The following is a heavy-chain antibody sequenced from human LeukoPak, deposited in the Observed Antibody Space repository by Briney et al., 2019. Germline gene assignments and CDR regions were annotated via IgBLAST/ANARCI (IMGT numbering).Heavy chain of an antibody. D-gene: IGHD3-22*01. Sequence: GGSLRLSCAASGCTFSSYAMSWVRQAPGRGLEWVSAISGSGGSTYYADSVKGRFTISRDNSKNTLYLQVNSRRAWATAVYYCAKVAASYYDSSGYYRHFDYWGQGTLVTVSS. CDR1: GCTFSSYA. V-gene: IGHV3-23*01. CDR3: AKVAASYYDSSGYYRHFDY. CDR2: ISGSGGST. J-gene: IGHJ4*02.